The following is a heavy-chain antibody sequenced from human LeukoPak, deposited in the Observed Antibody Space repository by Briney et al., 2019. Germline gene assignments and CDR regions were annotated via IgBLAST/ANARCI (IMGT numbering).Heavy chain of an antibody. CDR2: INPSGGST. Sequence: GASVKVSCKASGYTFTSYYMHWVRQAPGQGLEWMGIINPSGGSTSYAQKFQGRVTMTRDTSTSTVYMELSRLRSDDTAVYYCASSIAVAVFDYWGQGTLVTVSS. CDR3: ASSIAVAVFDY. D-gene: IGHD6-19*01. V-gene: IGHV1-46*01. CDR1: GYTFTSYY. J-gene: IGHJ4*02.